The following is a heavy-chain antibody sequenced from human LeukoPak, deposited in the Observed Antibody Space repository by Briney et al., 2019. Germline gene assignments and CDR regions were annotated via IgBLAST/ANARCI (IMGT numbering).Heavy chain of an antibody. V-gene: IGHV3-33*08. D-gene: IGHD3-9*01. CDR1: GFTFSSYG. Sequence: SGESLRLSCAASGFTFSSYGMHRVRQAPGKGLEWVAVIWYDGSNKYYADSVKGRFTISRDNSKNSLYLQMNSLRAEDTAVYYCTRDGDYDILTGYYTYYFDYWGQGTLVTVSS. J-gene: IGHJ4*02. CDR3: TRDGDYDILTGYYTYYFDY. CDR2: IWYDGSNK.